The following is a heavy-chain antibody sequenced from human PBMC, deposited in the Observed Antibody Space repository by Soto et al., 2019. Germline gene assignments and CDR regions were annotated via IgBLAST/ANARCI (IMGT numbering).Heavy chain of an antibody. J-gene: IGHJ4*02. CDR2: ISRLDNP. D-gene: IGHD5-12*01. CDR3: VRGAGYDPFDY. V-gene: IGHV4-30-2*01. Sequence: QLQLQESGSGVVRTSETLSLTCTVSGGSMSYGGFWWSWIRQPPGKGLEWIGYISRLDNPYFYPSFKSRVTMSIDRSRNQFFLNLSSMTAADRAVYYCVRGAGYDPFDYWGQGVLVTVSS. CDR1: GGSMSYGGFW.